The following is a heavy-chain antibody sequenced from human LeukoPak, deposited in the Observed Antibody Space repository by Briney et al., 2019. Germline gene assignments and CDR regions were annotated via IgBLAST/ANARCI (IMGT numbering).Heavy chain of an antibody. D-gene: IGHD2-2*01. CDR3: ARSDCSSTSCYAVFDY. V-gene: IGHV5-51*01. CDR2: IYPGDPDT. J-gene: IGHJ4*02. Sequence: GESLKISCKGSGYSFTSYWIGWVRQMPGKGLEWMGIIYPGDPDTRYSPSFQGQVTISADKSISTAYLQWSSLKASDTAMYYCARSDCSSTSCYAVFDYWGQGTLVTVSS. CDR1: GYSFTSYW.